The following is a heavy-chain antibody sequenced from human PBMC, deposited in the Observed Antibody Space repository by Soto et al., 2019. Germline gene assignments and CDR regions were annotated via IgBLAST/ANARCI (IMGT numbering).Heavy chain of an antibody. CDR3: ARDPYGGYIFDS. J-gene: IGHJ4*02. Sequence: QVQLVESGGGVVQPGTSLRLSCAASGFLFRNYAMHWVRQSPAKGLEWLAVISFDGANIFYAGAEKGRFTISRDNSKQTLYLQLDSLRPEDTGVYFCARDPYGGYIFDSWGQGTQVTLSS. D-gene: IGHD5-12*01. CDR2: ISFDGANI. CDR1: GFLFRNYA. V-gene: IGHV3-30-3*01.